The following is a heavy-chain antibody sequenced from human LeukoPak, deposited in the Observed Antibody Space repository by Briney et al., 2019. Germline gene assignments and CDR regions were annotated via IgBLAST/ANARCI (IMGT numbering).Heavy chain of an antibody. D-gene: IGHD6-25*01. V-gene: IGHV3-21*01. Sequence: PGGSLRLSCAASGFNFSSYSMNWVRQAPGKGLEWVSSISSRSSYIYYADSVKGRFTISRDNAKNSLYLQMNSLRAEDTAVYYCAREPAYVAATYYYYYGMDVWGQGTTVTVSS. CDR2: ISSRSSYI. CDR1: GFNFSSYS. J-gene: IGHJ6*02. CDR3: AREPAYVAATYYYYYGMDV.